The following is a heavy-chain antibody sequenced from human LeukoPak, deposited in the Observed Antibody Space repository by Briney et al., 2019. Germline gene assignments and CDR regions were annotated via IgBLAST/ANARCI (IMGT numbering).Heavy chain of an antibody. D-gene: IGHD1-26*01. CDR2: ISAHNGKT. J-gene: IGHJ4*02. V-gene: IGHV1-18*01. Sequence: GASVKVSCKASGFSFTTYGFSWVRQAPAQGLEWVGWISAHNGKTDCAQKFQGRVTMTTDTPTSTAYMELPSLRSDDTAEYYCARVGSSGLLGEFNYWGQGTRVTVSS. CDR3: ARVGSSGLLGEFNY. CDR1: GFSFTTYG.